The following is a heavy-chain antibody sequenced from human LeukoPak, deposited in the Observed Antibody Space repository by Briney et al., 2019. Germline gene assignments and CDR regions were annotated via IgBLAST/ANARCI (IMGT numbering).Heavy chain of an antibody. D-gene: IGHD2-2*01. Sequence: GASVKVSCKASGYTFTSYEISWVRQAPGQGLEWMGWTSVYNGNTNYAQNLQGRVTMTTDTSTSTAYMELRSLRSDDTAVYYCARNAVSCSSTSCYSFDPWGQGTLVTVSS. CDR2: TSVYNGNT. CDR3: ARNAVSCSSTSCYSFDP. V-gene: IGHV1-18*01. J-gene: IGHJ5*02. CDR1: GYTFTSYE.